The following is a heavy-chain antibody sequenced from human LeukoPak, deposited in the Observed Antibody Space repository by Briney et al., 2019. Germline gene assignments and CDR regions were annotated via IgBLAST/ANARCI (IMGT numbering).Heavy chain of an antibody. CDR1: GYTFTGYY. CDR2: INPNGGGT. J-gene: IGHJ4*02. CDR3: ARDARFLEWLLSSYLPDY. V-gene: IGHV1-2*02. Sequence: ASVKVSCKASGYTFTGYYMHWVRQAPGQGLEWMGWINPNGGGTNYAQKFQGRVTMTRDTSISTAYMELSRLRSDDTAVYYCARDARFLEWLLSSYLPDYWGQGTLVTVSS. D-gene: IGHD3-3*01.